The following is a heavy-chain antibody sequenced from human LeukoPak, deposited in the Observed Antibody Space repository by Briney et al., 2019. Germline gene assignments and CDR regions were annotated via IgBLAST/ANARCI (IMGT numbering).Heavy chain of an antibody. Sequence: SETLSLTCTVSGFSISSDYYWGWIRQPPGKGLEWIGSVSHSGITYYNSSLNSRVTISVDTSKNQFSLKVNSVTAADTAVYYCARLVIPWGQGILVTVSS. CDR1: GFSISSDYY. V-gene: IGHV4-38-2*02. J-gene: IGHJ5*02. D-gene: IGHD3-10*01. CDR2: VSHSGIT. CDR3: ARLVIP.